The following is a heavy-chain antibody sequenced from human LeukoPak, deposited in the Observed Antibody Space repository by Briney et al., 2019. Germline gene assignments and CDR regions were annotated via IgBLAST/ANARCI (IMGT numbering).Heavy chain of an antibody. D-gene: IGHD6-13*01. CDR3: TSPAAATPTDY. J-gene: IGHJ4*02. CDR1: GFIFSSYG. CDR2: IRSKANNYAT. Sequence: GGSLGLSCEASGFIFSSYGMHWVRQASGKGLEWVGRIRSKANNYATAYAASVRGRFTLSRDDSRNTAYLQMNSLQADDTAVYYCTSPAAATPTDYWGQGTLVTVSS. V-gene: IGHV3-73*01.